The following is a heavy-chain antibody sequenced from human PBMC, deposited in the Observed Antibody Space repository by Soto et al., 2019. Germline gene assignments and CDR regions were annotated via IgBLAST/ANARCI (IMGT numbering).Heavy chain of an antibody. CDR2: IYYSGST. V-gene: IGHV4-39*01. CDR1: GGSISSRGYY. CDR3: ATSNWFDP. Sequence: QLQLQESGPGLVKPSETLSLTCTVSGGSISSRGYYWGWIRQPPGKGLEWIGTIYYSGSTYYNPSLKSRGTISVDTSKNQFSLKLSSVTAADTAVSYCATSNWFDPWGQGTLVTVSS. J-gene: IGHJ5*02.